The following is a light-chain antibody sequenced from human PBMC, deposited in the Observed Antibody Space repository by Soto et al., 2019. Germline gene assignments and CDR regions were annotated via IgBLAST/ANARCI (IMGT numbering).Light chain of an antibody. Sequence: DIQMTQSPSSLSASVGDRVTITCRASQSISSYLNWYQQKPGKAPKLLIYAASSLQSGVPSRFSGSGSGTDFTLTNSSLQPEDFATYYCQQSYSTPRITFGPGTKVDIK. CDR1: QSISSY. CDR3: QQSYSTPRIT. CDR2: AAS. V-gene: IGKV1-39*01. J-gene: IGKJ3*01.